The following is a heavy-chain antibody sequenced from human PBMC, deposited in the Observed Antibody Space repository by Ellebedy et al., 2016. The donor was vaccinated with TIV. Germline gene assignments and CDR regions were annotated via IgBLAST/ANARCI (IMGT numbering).Heavy chain of an antibody. CDR2: IKSDGSST. CDR1: GFTFSNYW. CDR3: ARDPGELLPGLADY. Sequence: GESLKISXAASGFTFSNYWMHWVRQAPGKGLVWVSRIKSDGSSTTYADSVKGRFTISRDNAKNTLYLQTNSLRAEDTAVYYCARDPGELLPGLADYWGQGTLVTVSS. D-gene: IGHD1-26*01. J-gene: IGHJ4*02. V-gene: IGHV3-74*01.